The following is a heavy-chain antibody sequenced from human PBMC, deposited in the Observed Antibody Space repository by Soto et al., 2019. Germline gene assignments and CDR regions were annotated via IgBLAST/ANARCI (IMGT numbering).Heavy chain of an antibody. CDR3: ASASAMVYAIGTPGPFDP. CDR1: GYTFTGYY. Sequence: GASVKVSCKASGYTFTGYYMHWVRQAPGQGLEWMGWINPNSGGTNYAQKFQGRVTISVDTSKNQFSLKLSSVTAADTAVYYCASASAMVYAIGTPGPFDPWGQGTLVTVSS. J-gene: IGHJ5*02. V-gene: IGHV1-2*02. CDR2: INPNSGGT. D-gene: IGHD2-8*01.